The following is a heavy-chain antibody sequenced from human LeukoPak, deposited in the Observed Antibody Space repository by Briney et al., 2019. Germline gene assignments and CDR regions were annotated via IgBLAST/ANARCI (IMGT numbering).Heavy chain of an antibody. D-gene: IGHD2-8*01. CDR3: ARQRYCTNGVCRYFDY. CDR2: IYPGDSDT. CDR1: GYSFTNYW. Sequence: GESLKISCKGSGYSFTNYWIGWVRQMPGKGLEWMGIIYPGDSDTRYSPSFQGQVTISADKSISTAYLQWSSLKASDTAMYYCARQRYCTNGVCRYFDYWGQGTLVTVSS. J-gene: IGHJ4*02. V-gene: IGHV5-51*01.